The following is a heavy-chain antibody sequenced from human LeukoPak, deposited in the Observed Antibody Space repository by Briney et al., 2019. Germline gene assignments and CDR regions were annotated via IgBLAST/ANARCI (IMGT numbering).Heavy chain of an antibody. CDR2: INPYNGNT. CDR1: GYTFNSYG. CDR3: ARGTPKYYYYGMDV. J-gene: IGHJ6*02. Sequence: ASVKVSCKTSGYTFNSYGISWVRQAPGQGLAWMGWINPYNGNTNYAQNLQGRVTMTTDTSTSTAYMELRSLRSDDTAVYYCARGTPKYYYYGMDVWGQGTTVTVSS. V-gene: IGHV1-18*01.